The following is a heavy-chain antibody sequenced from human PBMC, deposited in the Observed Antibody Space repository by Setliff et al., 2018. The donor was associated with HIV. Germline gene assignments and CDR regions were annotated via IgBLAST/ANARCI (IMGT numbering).Heavy chain of an antibody. CDR2: IYHSGST. D-gene: IGHD3-10*01. V-gene: IGHV4-4*02. Sequence: PSETLSLTCAVSGGSISSSNWWSWVRQPPGKGLEWIGEIYHSGSTNYNPSLKSRVTISIDKSKRQFSLKLSSVTAADTAVYYCARDGMVRGSKAFGYWGQGTLVTVSS. CDR3: ARDGMVRGSKAFGY. CDR1: GGSISSSNW. J-gene: IGHJ4*02.